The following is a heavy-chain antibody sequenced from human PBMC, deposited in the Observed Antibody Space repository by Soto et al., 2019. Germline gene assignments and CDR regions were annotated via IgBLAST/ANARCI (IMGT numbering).Heavy chain of an antibody. CDR3: AGWNYESGLDV. D-gene: IGHD1-7*01. J-gene: IGHJ6*02. V-gene: IGHV2-5*02. Sequence: QITLKESGPTLVRPTQTLTLTCSFSGFSLNTNGTGVGWIRQPPGKALEWLAFISWDEDKRYSPSLKTRLTVTTDTSKNEVVLTLTNLDPLDTGTYYCAGWNYESGLDVWGQGTTVTVSS. CDR2: ISWDEDK. CDR1: GFSLNTNGTG.